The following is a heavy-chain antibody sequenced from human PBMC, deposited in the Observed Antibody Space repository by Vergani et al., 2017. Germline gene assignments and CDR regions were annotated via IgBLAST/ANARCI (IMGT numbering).Heavy chain of an antibody. D-gene: IGHD2-2*01. CDR3: ARLGYCSSTTCRQAFDI. Sequence: EVQLLESGGGLVQPGGSLRLSCAASGFTFSDHYMDWVRQAPGKGLEWVGRTRNKANSYTTEYAASVKGRFTISRDDSKHSLYLQMNSLKIEDTAVYYCARLGYCSSTTCRQAFDIWGQGTMVTVSS. CDR1: GFTFSDHY. V-gene: IGHV3-72*01. J-gene: IGHJ3*02. CDR2: TRNKANSYTT.